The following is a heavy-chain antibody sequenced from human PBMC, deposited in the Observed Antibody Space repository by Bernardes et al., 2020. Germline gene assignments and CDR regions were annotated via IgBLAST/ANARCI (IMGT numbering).Heavy chain of an antibody. CDR3: AREGAAAAGASHLDY. Sequence: GVLRLSCAASGFTFSSYWMSWVRQAPGKGLEWVANIKQDGSEKYYVDSVKGRFTISRDNAKNSLYLQMNSLRAEDTAVYYCAREGAAAAGASHLDYWGQGTLVTVSS. V-gene: IGHV3-7*01. D-gene: IGHD6-13*01. CDR2: IKQDGSEK. J-gene: IGHJ4*02. CDR1: GFTFSSYW.